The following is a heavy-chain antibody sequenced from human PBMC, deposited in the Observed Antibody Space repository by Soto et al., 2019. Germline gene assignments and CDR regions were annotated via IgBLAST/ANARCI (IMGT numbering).Heavy chain of an antibody. D-gene: IGHD1-26*01. CDR2: INHSGSP. J-gene: IGHJ5*02. Sequence: SETLSLTCAVYVGSFSGYYWSWLRQPPGKGLEWIGEINHSGSPNYNPSLKSRVTISVDTPKNQFSLKMTSVTAADTAVYYCATANSSNHYFDPWGQGTLVTVSS. CDR1: VGSFSGYY. CDR3: ATANSSNHYFDP. V-gene: IGHV4-34*01.